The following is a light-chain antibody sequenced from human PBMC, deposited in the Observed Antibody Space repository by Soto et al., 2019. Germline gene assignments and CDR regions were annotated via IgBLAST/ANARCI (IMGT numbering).Light chain of an antibody. CDR2: DAY. J-gene: IGKJ2*01. CDR3: QQRSNWYT. V-gene: IGKV3-11*01. Sequence: EIVLTQSPATLSLSPGERATLSCRASQSVSSYLAWYQQKPGQAPRLLIYDAYNRAAGIPARFSGSGFGTDFTLTISSLEPEDFAVYYCQQRSNWYTFGQGTKLEIK. CDR1: QSVSSY.